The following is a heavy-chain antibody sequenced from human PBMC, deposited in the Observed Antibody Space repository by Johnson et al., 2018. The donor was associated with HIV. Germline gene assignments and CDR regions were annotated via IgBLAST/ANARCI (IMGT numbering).Heavy chain of an antibody. CDR1: GFTFSNYA. J-gene: IGHJ3*02. CDR3: AKSGFSGSYQGAYDI. V-gene: IGHV3-23*04. Sequence: VQLVESGGGLVQPGGSLRLSCTASGFTFSNYAMSWVRQAPGKGLEWVSSISGSGGHTYYADSVQGRFTISRDNSKNTLYLQMNSLRAEDTAVYYCAKSGFSGSYQGAYDIWGQGTMVTVSS. CDR2: ISGSGGHT. D-gene: IGHD1-26*01.